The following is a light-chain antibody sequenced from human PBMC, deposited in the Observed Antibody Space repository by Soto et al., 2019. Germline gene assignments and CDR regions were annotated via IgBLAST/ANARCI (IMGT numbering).Light chain of an antibody. V-gene: IGLV1-40*01. J-gene: IGLJ2*01. Sequence: QSVLTHPPSVSGGPGQRVTISCTGSSSNIGAGYDVHWYQQLPGTAPKLLIYGNSNRPSGVPDRFSGSRSGTSASLAITGLQAEDEADYYCQSYDSSLSVHVVFGGGTKLTVL. CDR1: SSNIGAGYD. CDR3: QSYDSSLSVHVV. CDR2: GNS.